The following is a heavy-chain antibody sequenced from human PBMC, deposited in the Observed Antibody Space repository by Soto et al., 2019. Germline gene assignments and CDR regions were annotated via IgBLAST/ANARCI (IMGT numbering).Heavy chain of an antibody. Sequence: GGSLRLSCSASGFTFSRFVMSWVRQAPGKGLEWISSISSSGNPQHYADSVKGRFTISRDNAKNSLYLQMNSPRAEDTAVYYCARAINWNYDFAYWGQGTLVTVSS. J-gene: IGHJ4*02. CDR1: GFTFSRFV. V-gene: IGHV3-48*03. D-gene: IGHD1-7*01. CDR2: ISSSGNPQ. CDR3: ARAINWNYDFAY.